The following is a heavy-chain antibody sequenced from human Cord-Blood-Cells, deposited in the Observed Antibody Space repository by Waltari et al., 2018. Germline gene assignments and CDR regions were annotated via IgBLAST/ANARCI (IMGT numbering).Heavy chain of an antibody. CDR3: ARGGGWGQLVYFDY. D-gene: IGHD6-6*01. V-gene: IGHV4-34*01. CDR1: GGSFSGYY. J-gene: IGHJ4*02. Sequence: QVQLQQWGAGLLKPSEPLSLTCAVYGGSFSGYYWSWIRQPPGKGLEWIGEINPSGSTNYNPSLKSRVTISVDTSKNQFSLKLSSVTAADTAVYYCARGGGWGQLVYFDYWGQGTLVTVSS. CDR2: INPSGST.